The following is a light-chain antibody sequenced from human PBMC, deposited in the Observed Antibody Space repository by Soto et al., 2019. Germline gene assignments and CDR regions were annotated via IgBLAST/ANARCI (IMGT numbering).Light chain of an antibody. V-gene: IGLV1-51*01. Sequence: QSVLTQPPSVSAAPGQKVTISCSGSSSNIGGNSVSWYQQLPGTAPKLLIYDDNKRPSGIPDRFSGSKSGTSATLGITGFQTGDEAEYYCGSWDSSRSADVFGTGTKGTVL. CDR2: DDN. CDR1: SSNIGGNS. CDR3: GSWDSSRSADV. J-gene: IGLJ1*01.